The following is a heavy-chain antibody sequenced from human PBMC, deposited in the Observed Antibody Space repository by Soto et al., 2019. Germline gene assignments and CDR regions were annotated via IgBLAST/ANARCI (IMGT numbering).Heavy chain of an antibody. D-gene: IGHD6-19*01. Sequence: PSETLSLTCTVSGHSRSNTGDFWGWIRQTPWSDLQWIGYMFYSGSTNYNPSLLSRVTISVDTSKNQFSLKLSSVTAADTAVYYCARGIEGWYQGRYYYGMDVWGQGTTVTVSS. CDR2: MFYSGST. V-gene: IGHV4-61*08. CDR1: GHSRSNTGDF. CDR3: ARGIEGWYQGRYYYGMDV. J-gene: IGHJ6*02.